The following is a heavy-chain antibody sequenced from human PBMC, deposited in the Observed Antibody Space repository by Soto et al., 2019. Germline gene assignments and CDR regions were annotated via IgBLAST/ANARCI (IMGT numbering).Heavy chain of an antibody. Sequence: EVHLVESGGGLVKPGGSLRLSCAGSGFTFSSYSMNWVRQAPGKGLEWVSSISSSSSYIYYADSVKGRFTISRDNAKNSLYLQMNSLRAEDTAAYYCARDRRVAAGLDYWGQETLVTVSS. D-gene: IGHD6-13*01. J-gene: IGHJ4*02. CDR2: ISSSSSYI. CDR1: GFTFSSYS. CDR3: ARDRRVAAGLDY. V-gene: IGHV3-21*01.